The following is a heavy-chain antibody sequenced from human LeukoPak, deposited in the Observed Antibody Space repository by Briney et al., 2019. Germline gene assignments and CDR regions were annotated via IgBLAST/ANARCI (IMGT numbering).Heavy chain of an antibody. CDR3: ARGRDLDCSSTSCSMFDY. CDR1: GYTFTGYY. CDR2: LNPNSGGT. Sequence: ASVKVSCKASGYTFTGYYMHWVRQAPGQGLEWMGRLNPNSGGTNYAQKFQGRVTMTRDTSINTAYMELSRLTSDDTAVYYCARGRDLDCSSTSCSMFDYWGQGTLVTVSS. D-gene: IGHD2-2*01. V-gene: IGHV1-2*06. J-gene: IGHJ4*02.